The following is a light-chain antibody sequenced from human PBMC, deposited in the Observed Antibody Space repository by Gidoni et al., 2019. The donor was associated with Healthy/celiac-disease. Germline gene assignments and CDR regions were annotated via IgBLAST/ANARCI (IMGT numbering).Light chain of an antibody. V-gene: IGKV1-9*01. Sequence: RVTITCRASQGISSYLAWYQQKPGKAPKLLIYAASTLQSGVPSRFSGSGSGTDFTLTISSLQPEDFATYYCQQLNSYLPLTFGGGTKVEIK. CDR3: QQLNSYLPLT. CDR1: QGISSY. J-gene: IGKJ4*01. CDR2: AAS.